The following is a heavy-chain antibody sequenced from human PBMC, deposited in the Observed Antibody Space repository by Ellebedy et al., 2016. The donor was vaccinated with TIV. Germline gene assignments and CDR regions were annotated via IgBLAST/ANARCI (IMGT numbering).Heavy chain of an antibody. D-gene: IGHD5-18*01. CDR2: IKSKTDGGAA. CDR3: TTVYIYNYESV. J-gene: IGHJ4*02. Sequence: GGSLRLSCAAYGFTFSNAWMNWVRQAPGKGLAWVGRIKSKTDGGAAEYAAPVKGRFTISREDSTNTRYLQMNSLKTEDTAVYFCTTVYIYNYESVWGQGTLVTVSS. CDR1: GFTFSNAW. V-gene: IGHV3-15*01.